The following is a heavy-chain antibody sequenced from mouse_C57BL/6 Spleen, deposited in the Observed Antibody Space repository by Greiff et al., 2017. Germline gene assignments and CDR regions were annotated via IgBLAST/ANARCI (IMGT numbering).Heavy chain of an antibody. CDR1: GYTFTDYY. J-gene: IGHJ3*01. CDR2: IYPGSGNT. D-gene: IGHD2-10*02. Sequence: QVQLQQSGAELVRPGASVKLSCKASGYTFTDYYINWVKQRPGQGLEWIARIYPGSGNTYYTEKFKGKATLTAETSSSTAYMQLSSLTSEDSAVYFCARDNREYACWGQGTLVTVAA. CDR3: ARDNREYAC. V-gene: IGHV1-76*01.